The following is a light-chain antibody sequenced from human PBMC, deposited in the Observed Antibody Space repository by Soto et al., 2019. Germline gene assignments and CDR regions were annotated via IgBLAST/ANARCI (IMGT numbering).Light chain of an antibody. CDR2: DAS. V-gene: IGKV1-33*01. Sequence: DIQMTQSPSSLSASVGDRVTISCQASQDINSYLNWYQQKPGKAPKLLIYDASKLETGVPSRFSGSGSGTDFTFTISSLQPEDIATYYCQQYVDLPPTFGGGTKVEIK. J-gene: IGKJ4*01. CDR1: QDINSY. CDR3: QQYVDLPPT.